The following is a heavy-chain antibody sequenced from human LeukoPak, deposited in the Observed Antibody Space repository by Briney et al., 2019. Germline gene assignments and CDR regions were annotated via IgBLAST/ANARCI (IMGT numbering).Heavy chain of an antibody. D-gene: IGHD2-2*01. J-gene: IGHJ4*02. Sequence: PGGSLRLSCAASGFTFSSYWMSWVRQAPGKGLEWVANIKEDGSEKYYVDSVKGRFTISRDNAKNSLYLQMNSLRAEDTAVYYCAEVSGYCSSTSCYLDYWGQGTLVTVSS. V-gene: IGHV3-7*03. CDR1: GFTFSSYW. CDR3: AEVSGYCSSTSCYLDY. CDR2: IKEDGSEK.